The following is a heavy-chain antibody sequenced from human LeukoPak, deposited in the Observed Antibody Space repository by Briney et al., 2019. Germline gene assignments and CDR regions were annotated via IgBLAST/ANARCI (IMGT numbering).Heavy chain of an antibody. Sequence: GGSLRLSCAASGFTFNSYSLSWVRQAPGEGLEWVSGITSSGGSTYYADSVKGRFTISRDNSKNTLYLQMNSLRAEDTAIYYCAKDLRDFDYWGQGTLVTVSS. CDR2: ITSSGGST. V-gene: IGHV3-23*01. CDR3: AKDLRDFDY. D-gene: IGHD3-9*01. CDR1: GFTFNSYS. J-gene: IGHJ4*02.